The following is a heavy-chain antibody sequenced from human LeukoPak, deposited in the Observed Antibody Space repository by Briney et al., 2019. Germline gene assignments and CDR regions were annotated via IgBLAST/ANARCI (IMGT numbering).Heavy chain of an antibody. CDR2: ISGSGGST. D-gene: IGHD3-22*01. Sequence: GGSLRLSCAASGFTFSSYAMSWVRQAPGKGLEWVSAISGSGGSTYYADSVKGRFTISRDNSKNTLYLQMNSLRAEDTAVYYCAKDGSVTMIVVVIIPNPPYYFDYWGQGTLVTVSS. V-gene: IGHV3-23*01. J-gene: IGHJ4*02. CDR1: GFTFSSYA. CDR3: AKDGSVTMIVVVIIPNPPYYFDY.